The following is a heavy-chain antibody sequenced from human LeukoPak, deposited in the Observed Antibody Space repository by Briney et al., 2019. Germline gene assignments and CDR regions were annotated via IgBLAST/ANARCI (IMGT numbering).Heavy chain of an antibody. J-gene: IGHJ4*02. CDR1: GGSISSYY. CDR3: ARWRDSSGYSN. CDR2: IYYSGST. D-gene: IGHD3-22*01. Sequence: SETLSLTCTVSGGSISSYYWSWIRQPPGKGLEWIGYIYYSGSTNYNPSLKSRVTISVDTSKNQFSLKLSSVTAADTAVYYCARWRDSSGYSNWGQGTLVTVSS. V-gene: IGHV4-59*01.